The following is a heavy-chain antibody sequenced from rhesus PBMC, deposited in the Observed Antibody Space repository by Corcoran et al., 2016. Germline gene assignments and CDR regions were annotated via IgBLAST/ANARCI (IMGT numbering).Heavy chain of an antibody. CDR1: GGPIWSNW. CDR3: ASYGSNYVFDY. CDR2: IYGSGGGT. D-gene: IGHD4-29*01. J-gene: IGHJ4*01. V-gene: IGHV4-147*01. Sequence: QLQLQESGPGLVKPSETLPLPCAVSGGPIWSNWCGWLRHPPGKGLEWIGRIYGSGGGTSYNPSLKIRVTISTDTSKNQLSLKLISVTAADTAVYYCASYGSNYVFDYWGQGVLVTVSS.